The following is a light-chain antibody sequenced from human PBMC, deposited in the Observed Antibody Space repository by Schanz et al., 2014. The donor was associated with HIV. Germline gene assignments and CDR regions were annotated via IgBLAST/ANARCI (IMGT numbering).Light chain of an antibody. CDR1: SSDVGGYNY. Sequence: SALTQPASVSGSPGQSITISCTGTSSDVGGYNYVSWYQQHPGKAPKLMIYDVSNRPSGVSSRFSGSKSGNTASLTISGLQAEDEADYYCCSYTTTSTYVFGAGTKLTVL. CDR3: CSYTTTSTYV. J-gene: IGLJ1*01. CDR2: DVS. V-gene: IGLV2-14*03.